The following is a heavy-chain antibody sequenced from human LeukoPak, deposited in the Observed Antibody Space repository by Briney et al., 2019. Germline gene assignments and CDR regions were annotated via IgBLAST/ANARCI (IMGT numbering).Heavy chain of an antibody. V-gene: IGHV1-8*03. D-gene: IGHD3-22*01. J-gene: IGHJ3*02. Sequence: ASVKVSCKASGYTFTSYDINWVRQATGQGLEWMGWMNPNSGNTGYAQKFQGGVTITRNTSISTAYMELSSLRSEDTAVYYCARGTYYYDSSGLSNAFDIWGQGTMVTVSS. CDR3: ARGTYYYDSSGLSNAFDI. CDR1: GYTFTSYD. CDR2: MNPNSGNT.